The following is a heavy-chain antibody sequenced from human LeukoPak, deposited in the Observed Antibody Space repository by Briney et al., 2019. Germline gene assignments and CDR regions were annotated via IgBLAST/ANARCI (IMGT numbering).Heavy chain of an antibody. CDR2: INWNGGST. D-gene: IGHD1-7*01. CDR1: GFTVSSNY. V-gene: IGHV3-66*02. CDR3: VKELYMDV. Sequence: GGSLRLSCAASGFTVSSNYMSWVRQAPGKGLEWVSGINWNGGSTGYADSVKGRFTISRDNSKNTLYLQMNSLRTEDTAVYYCVKELYMDVWGKGTTVTVSS. J-gene: IGHJ6*04.